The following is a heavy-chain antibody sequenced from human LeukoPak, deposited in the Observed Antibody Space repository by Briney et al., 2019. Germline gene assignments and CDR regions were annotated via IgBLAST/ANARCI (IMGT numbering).Heavy chain of an antibody. J-gene: IGHJ4*02. D-gene: IGHD3-16*01. Sequence: TGGSLRLSCPASGFILSNYWMTWVRQAPGKGLEWVSAMYTGGTTYYADSVMGRFTVSRDNSRNTVFLHMNSLRVDDTAVYYCAKDEATSGGGLASWGQGTLVTVSS. CDR1: GFILSNYW. CDR2: MYTGGTT. CDR3: AKDEATSGGGLAS. V-gene: IGHV3-53*01.